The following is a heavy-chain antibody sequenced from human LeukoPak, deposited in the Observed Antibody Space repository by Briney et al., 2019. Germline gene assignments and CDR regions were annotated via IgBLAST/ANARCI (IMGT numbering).Heavy chain of an antibody. J-gene: IGHJ4*02. V-gene: IGHV4-34*01. Sequence: SETLCLTCAVYGGSFSGYYWSWIRQPPGKGLEWIGEINHSGSTNYDPSLKSRVTISVETSKNQFSLKLSSVTAADTAVYYCAREKTRFDYWGQGTLVTVSS. CDR3: AREKTRFDY. CDR2: INHSGST. CDR1: GGSFSGYY.